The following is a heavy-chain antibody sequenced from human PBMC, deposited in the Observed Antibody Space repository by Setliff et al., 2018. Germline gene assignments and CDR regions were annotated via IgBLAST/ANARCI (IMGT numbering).Heavy chain of an antibody. CDR2: INHSGIT. V-gene: IGHV4-34*01. CDR3: ARGGFFGYNADF. J-gene: IGHJ4*02. CDR1: GFTFTNYW. D-gene: IGHD3-3*01. Sequence: SETLSLSCAASGFTFTNYWINWVRQAPGKGLEWIGEINHSGITNYNPSLKSRLTIAVDTSKNEFSLILASVTAADTAVYYCARGGFFGYNADFWGQGALVTVSS.